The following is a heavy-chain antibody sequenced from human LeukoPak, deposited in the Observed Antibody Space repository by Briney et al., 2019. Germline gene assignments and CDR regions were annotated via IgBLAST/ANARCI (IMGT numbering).Heavy chain of an antibody. CDR1: GFTFSSYW. J-gene: IGHJ1*01. D-gene: IGHD3-9*01. V-gene: IGHV3-7*01. CDR2: IKQDGSEK. Sequence: GGSLRLSCAASGFTFSSYWMSWVRRAPGKGLEWVANIKQDGSEKYYVDSVKGRFTISRDNAKNSLYLQMNSLRAEDTAVYYCARDNVYDILTGYYHDTEYFQHWGQGTLVTVSS. CDR3: ARDNVYDILTGYYHDTEYFQH.